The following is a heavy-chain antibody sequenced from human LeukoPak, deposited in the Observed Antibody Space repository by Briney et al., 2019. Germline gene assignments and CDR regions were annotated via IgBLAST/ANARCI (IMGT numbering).Heavy chain of an antibody. CDR2: INPNSGGT. V-gene: IGHV1-2*02. Sequence: GASVKVSCKASGYTFTGYYMHWVRQAPGQGLEWMGWINPNSGGTNYAQKFQGRVTMTRDTSISTACMELSRLRSDDTAVYYCASARSEWELPSLDYWGQGTLVTVSS. CDR1: GYTFTGYY. J-gene: IGHJ4*02. CDR3: ASARSEWELPSLDY. D-gene: IGHD1-26*01.